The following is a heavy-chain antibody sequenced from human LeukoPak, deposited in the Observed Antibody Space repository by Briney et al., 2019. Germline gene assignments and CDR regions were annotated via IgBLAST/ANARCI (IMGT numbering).Heavy chain of an antibody. J-gene: IGHJ5*02. Sequence: GGSLRLSCAASGFTFSSYAMSWVRQAPGKGLEWVSAISGSGGSTYYADSVKGRFTFSRDNSKNTLYLQMNSLRAEDTAVYYCAKGANIVVVPAAAFNWFDPWGQGTLVTVSS. CDR1: GFTFSSYA. CDR3: AKGANIVVVPAAAFNWFDP. D-gene: IGHD2-2*01. CDR2: ISGSGGST. V-gene: IGHV3-23*01.